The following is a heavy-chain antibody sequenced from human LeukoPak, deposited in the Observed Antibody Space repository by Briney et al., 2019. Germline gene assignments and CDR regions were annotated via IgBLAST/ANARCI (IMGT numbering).Heavy chain of an antibody. CDR2: ISGSGGST. J-gene: IGHJ4*02. CDR1: GFTFSSYS. D-gene: IGHD4-17*01. V-gene: IGHV3-23*01. Sequence: GGSLRLSCAASGFTFSSYSMNWVRQAPGKGLEWVSAISGSGGSTYYADSVKGRFTISRDTLYLQMNSLRAEDTAVYYCAKDDGYDYGENFDYWGQGTLVTVSS. CDR3: AKDDGYDYGENFDY.